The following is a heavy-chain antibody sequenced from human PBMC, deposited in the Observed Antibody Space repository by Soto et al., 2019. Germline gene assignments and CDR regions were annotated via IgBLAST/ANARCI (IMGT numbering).Heavy chain of an antibody. CDR3: ASSSQRTTGVCY. CDR2: IIPILCIA. J-gene: IGHJ4*02. D-gene: IGHD6-25*01. CDR1: GVTFSSYT. Sequence: QVQLVQSGAEVKKPGSSVKVSCKASGVTFSSYTISWVRQAPGQGLEWMGRIIPILCIANYAQKFQGRVTITAYKSTSTDYRGLSRLIPEDTAVYYWASSSQRTTGVCYWGQGTLVTVS. V-gene: IGHV1-69*02.